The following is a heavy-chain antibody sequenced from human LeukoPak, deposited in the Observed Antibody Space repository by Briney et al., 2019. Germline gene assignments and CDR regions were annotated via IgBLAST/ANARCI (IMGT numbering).Heavy chain of an antibody. J-gene: IGHJ4*02. D-gene: IGHD3-16*01. Sequence: GGSLRLSCVGSGFTFSSYGMHWVRQAPGKGLEWVAVIWYDGSNKYYADSVKGRFTISRDNSKNTLYLQMNSLRAEDTAVYYCARGRLGGYVDYWGQGTLVTVSS. V-gene: IGHV3-33*08. CDR2: IWYDGSNK. CDR1: GFTFSSYG. CDR3: ARGRLGGYVDY.